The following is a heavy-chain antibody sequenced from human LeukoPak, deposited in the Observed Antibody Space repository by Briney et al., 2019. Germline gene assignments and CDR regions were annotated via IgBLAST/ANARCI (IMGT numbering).Heavy chain of an antibody. J-gene: IGHJ4*02. Sequence: PGGSLRLSCAASGFTFSNAWMSWVRQAPGKGLEWVGRIKSKTDGGTTDYAAPVKGRFTISRDDSKNTLYLQMNSLKTEDTAVYYCARDGQLESYFDYWGQGTLVTVSS. CDR2: IKSKTDGGTT. V-gene: IGHV3-15*01. CDR1: GFTFSNAW. D-gene: IGHD1-1*01. CDR3: ARDGQLESYFDY.